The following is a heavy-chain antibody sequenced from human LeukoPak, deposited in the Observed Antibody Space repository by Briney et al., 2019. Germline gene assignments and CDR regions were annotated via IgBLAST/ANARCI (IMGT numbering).Heavy chain of an antibody. CDR2: IYYSGST. CDR3: ARAFRSYDFWSGYPPSGYYYYMDV. CDR1: GGSISSYY. J-gene: IGHJ6*03. Sequence: SETLSLTCTVSGGSISSYYWSWIRQPPGKGLEWIGYIYYSGSTNYNPSLKSRVTISVDTSKNQFSLKLSSVTAADTAVYYCARAFRSYDFWSGYPPSGYYYYMDVWGKGTTVTVSS. D-gene: IGHD3-3*01. V-gene: IGHV4-59*01.